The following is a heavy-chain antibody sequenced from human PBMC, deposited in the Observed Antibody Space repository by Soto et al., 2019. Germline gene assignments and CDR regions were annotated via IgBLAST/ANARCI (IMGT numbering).Heavy chain of an antibody. J-gene: IGHJ5*02. Sequence: TGGSLRLSCVASGFTFSDYYMNWIRQAPGKGLEWVSYISSSSSYTNYADSVKGRFTISRDNAKNSLYLQMNSLRAEDTAVYYCARVIVPAAIANWFDPWGQGTLVTVSS. V-gene: IGHV3-11*06. CDR1: GFTFSDYY. CDR3: ARVIVPAAIANWFDP. CDR2: ISSSSSYT. D-gene: IGHD2-2*02.